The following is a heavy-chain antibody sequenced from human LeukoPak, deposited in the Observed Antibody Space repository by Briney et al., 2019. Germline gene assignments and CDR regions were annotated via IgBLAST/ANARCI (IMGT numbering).Heavy chain of an antibody. D-gene: IGHD3-22*01. CDR2: IYYSGST. Sequence: PSQTLSLTCTVSGGSISSGDYYWSWIRQPPGKGLEWIGYIYYSGSTYYNPSLKSRVTISVDTSKNQFSLKLSSVTAADTAVYYCARGPDYDSSGYSFDYWGQGTLVTVSS. CDR1: GGSISSGDYY. V-gene: IGHV4-30-4*08. CDR3: ARGPDYDSSGYSFDY. J-gene: IGHJ4*02.